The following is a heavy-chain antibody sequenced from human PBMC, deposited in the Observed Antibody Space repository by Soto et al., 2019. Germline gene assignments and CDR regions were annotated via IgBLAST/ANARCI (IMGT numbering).Heavy chain of an antibody. CDR3: AKGHHYDYSGDAALLDQ. Sequence: EVQLVESGGGLAQPGGSLRLSCEGSGFTFDDYAMHWVRQVPGEGLQWVSSITGNGGSVLYAESVRGRFTISRDNARKSLYLKMNSLRGEDSALYYCAKGHHYDYSGDAALLDQWGQGILGTVSS. V-gene: IGHV3-9*01. CDR1: GFTFDDYA. CDR2: ITGNGGSV. D-gene: IGHD5-12*01. J-gene: IGHJ4*02.